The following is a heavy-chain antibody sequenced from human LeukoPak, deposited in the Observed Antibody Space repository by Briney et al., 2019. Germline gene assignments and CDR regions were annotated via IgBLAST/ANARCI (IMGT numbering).Heavy chain of an antibody. V-gene: IGHV3-30*02. CDR1: GFTFSSYG. J-gene: IGHJ6*04. D-gene: IGHD3-3*01. Sequence: PGGSLRLSCAASGFTFSSYGMHWVRQAPGKGLEWVAFIRYDGSNKYYADSVKGRFTISRDNSKNTLYLQMNSLRAEDTAVYYCARAGRFLEWLTDVWGKGTTVTVSS. CDR3: ARAGRFLEWLTDV. CDR2: IRYDGSNK.